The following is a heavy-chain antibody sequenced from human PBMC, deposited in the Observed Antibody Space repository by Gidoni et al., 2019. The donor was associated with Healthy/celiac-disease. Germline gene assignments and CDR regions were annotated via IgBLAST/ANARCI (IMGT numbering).Heavy chain of an antibody. CDR3: AKEGGDY. V-gene: IGHV3-9*01. J-gene: IGHJ4*02. CDR2: ISWNSGSI. CDR1: GFTFDDYA. D-gene: IGHD3-16*01. Sequence: EVQLVESGGGLVQPGRSRRLSWAASGFTFDDYAMHWVRQAPGKGLEWVSGISWNSGSIGYADSVKGRFTISRDNAKNSLYLQMNSLRAEDTALYYCAKEGGDYWGQGTLVTVSS.